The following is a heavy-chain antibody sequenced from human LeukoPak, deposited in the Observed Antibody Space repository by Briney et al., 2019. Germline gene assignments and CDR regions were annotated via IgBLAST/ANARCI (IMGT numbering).Heavy chain of an antibody. V-gene: IGHV1-2*06. D-gene: IGHD2-21*02. Sequence: ASVKVSCKASGYTFSSYYMHWVRKAPGQGLEWMGRINPNSGGTNYAQKFQGRVTMTRDTSISTAYMELSRLRSDDTAVYYCARDVGTDVVVTDDYYFDYWGQGTLVTVSS. CDR1: GYTFSSYY. CDR3: ARDVGTDVVVTDDYYFDY. J-gene: IGHJ4*02. CDR2: INPNSGGT.